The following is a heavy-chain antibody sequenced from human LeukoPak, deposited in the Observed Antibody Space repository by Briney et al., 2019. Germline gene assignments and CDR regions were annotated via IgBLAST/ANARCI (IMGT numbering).Heavy chain of an antibody. Sequence: SVKVSCKASGGSFTFTSHALTWVRQAPGQGLEWMAGLIPIYGSASYAQKFQGRVTITSDESTRTVYMVLSSLRSEDTAVYYCAGFFYDESPDAFDLWGQGTMVTVSS. CDR2: LIPIYGSA. CDR3: AGFFYDESPDAFDL. V-gene: IGHV1-69*13. D-gene: IGHD2/OR15-2a*01. J-gene: IGHJ3*01. CDR1: GGSFTFTSHA.